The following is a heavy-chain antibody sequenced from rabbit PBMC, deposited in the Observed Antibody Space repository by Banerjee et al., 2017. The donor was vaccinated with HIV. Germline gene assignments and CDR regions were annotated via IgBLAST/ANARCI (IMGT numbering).Heavy chain of an antibody. D-gene: IGHD6-1*01. CDR2: IVPIFGVT. CDR1: GVSFSISSY. Sequence: ESGGDLVKPGASLTLTCTASGVSFSISSYMCWVRQAPGKGLEWIACIVPIFGVTYYANWVNGRFTISSHNAQNTLYLQVNSLTAADTATYFCVREAGYGGYGDANLWGPGTLVTVS. V-gene: IGHV1S40*01. CDR3: VREAGYGGYGDANL. J-gene: IGHJ4*01.